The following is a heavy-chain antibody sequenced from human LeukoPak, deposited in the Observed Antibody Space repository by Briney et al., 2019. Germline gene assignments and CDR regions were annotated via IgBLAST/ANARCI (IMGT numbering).Heavy chain of an antibody. Sequence: PSETLSLTCAVYGGSSSGYYRSWIREPPGKGLEWIGEINHSGSTYYNPSLKSRVTISVDTSKNQFSLKLRSVTAADTAVYSCARHFGTWGQGTLVTVSS. CDR3: ARHFGT. CDR2: INHSGST. V-gene: IGHV4-34*01. J-gene: IGHJ4*02. CDR1: GGSSSGYY. D-gene: IGHD3/OR15-3a*01.